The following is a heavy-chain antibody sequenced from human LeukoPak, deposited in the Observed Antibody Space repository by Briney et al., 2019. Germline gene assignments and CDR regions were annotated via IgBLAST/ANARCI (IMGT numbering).Heavy chain of an antibody. CDR3: AKVYILTVSPGYFVY. D-gene: IGHD3-9*01. CDR2: ISWNSGSI. J-gene: IGHJ4*02. V-gene: IGHV3-9*01. Sequence: HPGRSLRLSCAASGFTFDDYAMHWVRQAPGKGLEWVSGISWNSGSIGYADSVKGRFTISRDNAKNSLYLQMNSLRAEDTAVYYCAKVYILTVSPGYFVYWGQGTLVTVSS. CDR1: GFTFDDYA.